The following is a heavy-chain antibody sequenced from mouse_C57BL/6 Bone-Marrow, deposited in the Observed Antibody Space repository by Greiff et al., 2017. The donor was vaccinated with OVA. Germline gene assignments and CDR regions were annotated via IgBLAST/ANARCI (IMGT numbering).Heavy chain of an antibody. V-gene: IGHV1-55*01. J-gene: IGHJ2*01. Sequence: VQLQQPGAELVKPGASVKMSCKASGYTFTSYWITWVKQRPGQGLEWIGDIYPGSGSTNYNEKFKSKATLTVDTSSSTAYMQLSSLTSEDSAVYYCARWGVITTVEGDYWGQGTTLTVSS. CDR2: IYPGSGST. CDR3: ARWGVITTVEGDY. CDR1: GYTFTSYW. D-gene: IGHD1-1*01.